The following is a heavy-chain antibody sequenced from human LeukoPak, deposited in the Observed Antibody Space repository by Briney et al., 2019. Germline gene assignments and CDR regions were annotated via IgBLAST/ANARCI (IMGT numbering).Heavy chain of an antibody. CDR1: GGTFSSYA. Sequence: SVKVSCKASGGTFSSYAISWVRQAPGQGLEWMGRLIPIFGTANYAQKFQGRVTITTDGSTSTAYMELSSLRSEDTAVYYCAVSRADSSGYYSDYWGQGTLVTVSS. V-gene: IGHV1-69*05. J-gene: IGHJ4*02. CDR2: LIPIFGTA. D-gene: IGHD3-22*01. CDR3: AVSRADSSGYYSDY.